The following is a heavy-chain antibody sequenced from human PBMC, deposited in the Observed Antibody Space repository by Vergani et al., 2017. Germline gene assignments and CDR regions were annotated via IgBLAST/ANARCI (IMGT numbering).Heavy chain of an antibody. J-gene: IGHJ6*02. Sequence: QVQLQQWGAGLLKPSETLSLTCAVYGGSFSGYYWSWVRQPPGKGLEWSGEINHRGSTNYNPALKSRVTISVDTSKNQFTLKLSSVTAAVTAVYYCARGKTPRATGWYYYYGMDVWGQGTTVTVSS. CDR2: INHRGST. CDR3: ARGKTPRATGWYYYYGMDV. CDR1: GGSFSGYY. D-gene: IGHD6-13*01. V-gene: IGHV4-34*01.